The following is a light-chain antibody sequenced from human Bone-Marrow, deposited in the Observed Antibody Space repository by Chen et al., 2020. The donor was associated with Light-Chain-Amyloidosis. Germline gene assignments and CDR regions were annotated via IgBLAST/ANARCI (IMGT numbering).Light chain of an antibody. Sequence: FMLTQPRAVSESPGKTVTISCTRSSGSIDGNYVQWFQQRPGRSPTTVIFEDNLRPPGVPDRFSGSSDTSSNSASLSISGLKPEDEAYYYCQSYDTSVRVFGGGTRLTVL. V-gene: IGLV6-57*01. J-gene: IGLJ3*02. CDR3: QSYDTSVRV. CDR2: EDN. CDR1: SGSIDGNY.